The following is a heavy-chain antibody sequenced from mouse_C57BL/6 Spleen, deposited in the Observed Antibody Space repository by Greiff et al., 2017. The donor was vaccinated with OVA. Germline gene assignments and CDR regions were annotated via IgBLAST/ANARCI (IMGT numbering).Heavy chain of an antibody. V-gene: IGHV1-81*01. CDR2: IYPRSGNT. J-gene: IGHJ4*01. D-gene: IGHD2-5*01. CDR3: ASLYSKDAMDY. CDR1: GYTFTSYG. Sequence: VQLQQSGAELARPGASVKLSCKASGYTFTSYGISWVKQRTGQGLEWIGEIYPRSGNTYYNEKFKGKATLTADKSSSTAYMELRSLTSEDSAVYFCASLYSKDAMDYWGQGTSVTVSS.